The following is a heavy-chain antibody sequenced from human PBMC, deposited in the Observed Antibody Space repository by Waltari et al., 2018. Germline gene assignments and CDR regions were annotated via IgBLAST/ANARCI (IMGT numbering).Heavy chain of an antibody. V-gene: IGHV3-23*01. J-gene: IGHJ4*02. Sequence: EVQLLESGGGLVQPGGSLRLSCAASGFTFSSYAMTWVRQAPGKGVGWGSVIRGSGGSTFYADSVKGRFTISRDNAKNILYLQMNSLRAEDTAVYYCAKKIGGEAVPAIPFDCWGQGTLVTVSS. CDR2: IRGSGGST. CDR3: AKKIGGEAVPAIPFDC. CDR1: GFTFSSYA. D-gene: IGHD2-2*01.